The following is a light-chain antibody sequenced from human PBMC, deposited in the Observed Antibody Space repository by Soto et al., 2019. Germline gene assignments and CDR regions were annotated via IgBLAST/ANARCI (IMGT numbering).Light chain of an antibody. CDR2: AAS. Sequence: EIMMTQSPATLSVSPGKRATLSCRASQMPSTTLAWYQQKPGQAPWLLIYAASTRATGIPARFSGSGSGTEFTLTISSLQSEDFAVYYCQQYNKWPLTFGGGTKVEIK. V-gene: IGKV3-15*01. J-gene: IGKJ4*01. CDR3: QQYNKWPLT. CDR1: QMPSTT.